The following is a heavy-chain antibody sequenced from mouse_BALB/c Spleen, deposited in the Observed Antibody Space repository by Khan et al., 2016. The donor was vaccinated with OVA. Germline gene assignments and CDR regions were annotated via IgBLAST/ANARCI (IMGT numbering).Heavy chain of an antibody. Sequence: VQLKQSGAELVRPGASVKISCKAFGYTFTNHHINWVKQRPGQGLDWIGYINPYNDYTNYNQKFKGKATLTVDKSSSTAYMELSSLTSEDSAVXYCARAWGLRGNARFSYWRQGTLVTVSA. J-gene: IGHJ3*01. V-gene: IGHV1S45*01. CDR3: ARAWGLRGNARFSY. CDR2: INPYNDYT. CDR1: GYTFTNHH. D-gene: IGHD2-4*01.